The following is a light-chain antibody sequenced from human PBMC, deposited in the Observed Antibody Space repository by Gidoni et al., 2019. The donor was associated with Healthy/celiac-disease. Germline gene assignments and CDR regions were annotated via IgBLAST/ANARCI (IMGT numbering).Light chain of an antibody. CDR1: SSNIGAVYD. V-gene: IGLV1-40*01. CDR2: GNS. Sequence: QSGLPQPPSVSGAPGQRVTISCTGSSSNIGAVYDVHWYQQLPGTAPKLLIYGNSNRPSGVPDRFSGSKSGTSASLAITGLQAEDEADYYCQSYDSSLSGWVFGGGTKLTVL. CDR3: QSYDSSLSGWV. J-gene: IGLJ3*02.